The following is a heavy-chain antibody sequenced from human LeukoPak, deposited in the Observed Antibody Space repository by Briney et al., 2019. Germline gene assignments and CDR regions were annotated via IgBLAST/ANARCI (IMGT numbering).Heavy chain of an antibody. D-gene: IGHD4-17*01. Sequence: GGSLRLSCEAFGFTFTTYSMTWVRQAPGKGLEWVSIISSGSSAIFSADALKGRFTISRGDAKNLLYLDMNSLRAEDTAVYYCARGHTAVTRHFDFWGQGTLVTVSS. J-gene: IGHJ4*02. CDR2: ISSGSSAI. V-gene: IGHV3-21*01. CDR3: ARGHTAVTRHFDF. CDR1: GFTFTTYS.